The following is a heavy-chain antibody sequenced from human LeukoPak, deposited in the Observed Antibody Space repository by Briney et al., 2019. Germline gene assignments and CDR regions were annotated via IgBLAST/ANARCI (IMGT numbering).Heavy chain of an antibody. CDR2: IKQDGSEK. CDR1: GFTFSSYW. J-gene: IGHJ6*03. V-gene: IGHV3-7*01. D-gene: IGHD3-3*01. Sequence: VQPGGSLRLSCAASGFTFSSYWMSWVRQAPGKGLEWVANIKQDGSEKYYVDSVKGRFTISRDNAKNSLYLQMNSLRAEGTAVYYCARGSYYDFWSGYYNYYYYMDVWGKGTTVTVSS. CDR3: ARGSYYDFWSGYYNYYYYMDV.